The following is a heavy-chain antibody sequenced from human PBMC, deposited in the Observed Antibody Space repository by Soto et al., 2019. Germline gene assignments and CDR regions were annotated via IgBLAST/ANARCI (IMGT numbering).Heavy chain of an antibody. CDR1: GGTFSSYA. CDR2: IIPIFGTA. Sequence: QVQLVQSGAEVKKPGSSVKVSCKASGGTFSSYAISWVRQAPGQGLEWMGGIIPIFGTANYAQKFHGRVTMTADESTSTAYMELSSLRSEETAVYYCAIHSSGSGYYYSGMDVWGQGTTVTVSS. V-gene: IGHV1-69*12. D-gene: IGHD6-19*01. J-gene: IGHJ6*02. CDR3: AIHSSGSGYYYSGMDV.